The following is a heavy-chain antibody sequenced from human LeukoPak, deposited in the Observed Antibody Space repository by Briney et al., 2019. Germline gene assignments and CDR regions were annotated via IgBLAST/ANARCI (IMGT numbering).Heavy chain of an antibody. D-gene: IGHD2-2*01. Sequence: SVKVSCKASGGTFSSYAISWVRQAPGQGLEWMGGIIPIFGTANYAQKFQGRVTITADKSTSTAYMELSSLRSEDTAVYYCARSSIPAAAEVGGTYYYYYYMDVWGKGTTVTVSS. CDR1: GGTFSSYA. J-gene: IGHJ6*03. CDR3: ARSSIPAAAEVGGTYYYYYYMDV. V-gene: IGHV1-69*06. CDR2: IIPIFGTA.